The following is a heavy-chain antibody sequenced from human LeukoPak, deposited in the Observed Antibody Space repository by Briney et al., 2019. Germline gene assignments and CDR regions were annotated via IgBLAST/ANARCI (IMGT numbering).Heavy chain of an antibody. CDR2: ISSNSADI. V-gene: IGHV3-21*01. CDR3: ARHALKRQWEILNPTFDY. D-gene: IGHD1-26*01. Sequence: GGSLRLSCSASGLTFTKYYMNWVRQAPGKGLEWVSSISSNSADIYYADSVKGRFTISRDSAKNSLYLQMNSLRVEDTAVYYCARHALKRQWEILNPTFDYWGQGTLVTVSS. J-gene: IGHJ4*02. CDR1: GLTFTKYY.